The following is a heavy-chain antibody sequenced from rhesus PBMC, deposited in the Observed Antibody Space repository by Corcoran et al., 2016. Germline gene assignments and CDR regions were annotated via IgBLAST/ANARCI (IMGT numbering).Heavy chain of an antibody. V-gene: IGHV4S9*01. CDR2: IYGNSAST. CDR1: GGSISDSYY. CDR3: ARRGSGWYYFDY. D-gene: IGHD6-31*01. Sequence: QVQLQESGPGLVKPSETLSLTCAVSGGSISDSYYWNWLRHPPAKGLVWMGNIYGNSASTYYNPSLKSRVTISKDTSKNQFFLKLSSVTAADTAVYYCARRGSGWYYFDYWGQGVLVTVSS. J-gene: IGHJ4*01.